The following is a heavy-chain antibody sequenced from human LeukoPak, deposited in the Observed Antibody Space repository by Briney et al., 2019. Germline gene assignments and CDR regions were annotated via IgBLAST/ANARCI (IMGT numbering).Heavy chain of an antibody. CDR2: ISWNSGSI. V-gene: IGHV3-9*01. CDR1: GFTFDDYA. D-gene: IGHD6-19*01. J-gene: IGHJ4*02. Sequence: GRSLRLSCAASGFTFDDYAMHWVRQAPGKSLEWVSGISWNSGSIGYADSVKGRFTISRDNAKNSLYLQMNSLRAEDTALYYCAKASGDGWYVFDYWGQGTLVTVSS. CDR3: AKASGDGWYVFDY.